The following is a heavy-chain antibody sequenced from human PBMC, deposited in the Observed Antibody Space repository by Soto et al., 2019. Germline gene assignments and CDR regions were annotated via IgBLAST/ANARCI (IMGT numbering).Heavy chain of an antibody. J-gene: IGHJ1*01. Sequence: VQLVESGGGVVQPGRSLRLSCAASGFTFSSYGMHWVRQAPGKGLEWVSAISGSGGSTYYADSVKGRFTISRDNSKNTLYLQMNSLRAEDTAVYYCAKVNYIIVTTGYFQHWGQGTLVTVSS. CDR2: ISGSGGST. V-gene: IGHV3-23*04. CDR1: GFTFSSYG. CDR3: AKVNYIIVTTGYFQH. D-gene: IGHD4-17*01.